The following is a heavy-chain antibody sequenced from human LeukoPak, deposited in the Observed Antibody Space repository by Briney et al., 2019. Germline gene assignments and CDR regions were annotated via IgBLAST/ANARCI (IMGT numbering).Heavy chain of an antibody. D-gene: IGHD6-19*01. J-gene: IGHJ4*02. CDR2: INTNTGNP. Sequence: WASAKVSCKASGYTFTSYAMNWVRQAPGQGLEWMGWINTNTGNPTYAQGFTGRFVFSLDTSVSTAYLQISSLKAEDTAVYYCARDIAVAGTQYRDYWGQGTLVTVSS. CDR1: GYTFTSYA. CDR3: ARDIAVAGTQYRDY. V-gene: IGHV7-4-1*02.